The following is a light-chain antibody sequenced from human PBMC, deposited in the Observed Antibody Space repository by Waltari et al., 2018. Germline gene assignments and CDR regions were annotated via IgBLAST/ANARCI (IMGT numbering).Light chain of an antibody. CDR2: VNSDGSH. V-gene: IGLV4-69*01. CDR3: ETGGHGTWV. J-gene: IGLJ3*02. CDR1: SGHSSNL. Sequence: LVLPLSPSAPAPLPASVKLTPTLPSGHSSNLIARLHQRPERGPRDLMKVNSDGSHSKGDDIPGRFSGSSSGAERYLTISIHQYEDEAYYYCETGGHGTWVFGGGTKLTVL.